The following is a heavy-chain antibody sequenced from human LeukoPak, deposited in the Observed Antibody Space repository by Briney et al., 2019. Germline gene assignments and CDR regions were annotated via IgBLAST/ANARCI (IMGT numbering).Heavy chain of an antibody. CDR1: GGSISSSSYY. D-gene: IGHD3-3*01. V-gene: IGHV4-39*07. Sequence: PSETLSLTCTVSGGSISSSSYYWGWIRQPPGKGLEWIGGIYYSGSTYYNPSLKSRVTISVDTSKNQFSLKLSSVTAADTAVYYRARRHYDFWSGQPANWFDPWGQGTLVTVSS. J-gene: IGHJ5*02. CDR3: ARRHYDFWSGQPANWFDP. CDR2: IYYSGST.